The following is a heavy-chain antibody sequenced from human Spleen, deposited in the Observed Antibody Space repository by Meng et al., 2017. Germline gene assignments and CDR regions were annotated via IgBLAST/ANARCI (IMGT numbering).Heavy chain of an antibody. D-gene: IGHD3-3*01. Sequence: GESLKISCAASGFTFSRYAMHWVRQPPGKGLEWVAVIWYDERSRHYADSVKGRFSISRDNSKNTLYLEMNSLRAEDTAVYYCARTIFGVVSDAFDIWGQGTMVTVSS. CDR2: IWYDERSR. V-gene: IGHV3-33*01. J-gene: IGHJ3*02. CDR1: GFTFSRYA. CDR3: ARTIFGVVSDAFDI.